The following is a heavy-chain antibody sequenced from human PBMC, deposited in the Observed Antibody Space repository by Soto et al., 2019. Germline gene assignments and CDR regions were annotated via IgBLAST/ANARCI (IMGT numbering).Heavy chain of an antibody. CDR2: INPSGGST. D-gene: IGHD1-26*01. V-gene: IGHV1-46*01. CDR1: GYTFTSYY. CDR3: ARATTYLGIVGAKPHY. Sequence: GASVKVSCKASGYTFTSYYMHWVRQAPGQGLEWMGIINPSGGSTSYAQKFQGRVTMTRDTSTSTVYMELSSLRSEDTAVYCCARATTYLGIVGAKPHYWGQGTLVTVSS. J-gene: IGHJ4*02.